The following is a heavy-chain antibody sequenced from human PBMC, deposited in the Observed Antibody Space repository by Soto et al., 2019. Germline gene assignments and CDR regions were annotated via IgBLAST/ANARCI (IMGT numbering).Heavy chain of an antibody. CDR1: GYTFANSW. J-gene: IGHJ4*02. Sequence: GESLKISCQGSGYTFANSWLAWVRQMPGKGLEWLGNIFPGDSDTKYSPSFQGRVTLSADTSISTAYLHWSSLKASDTAIYFCVRHLRARGVVRDGPLDSWGRGTLVTVSS. CDR3: VRHLRARGVVRDGPLDS. CDR2: IFPGDSDT. D-gene: IGHD3-10*01. V-gene: IGHV5-51*01.